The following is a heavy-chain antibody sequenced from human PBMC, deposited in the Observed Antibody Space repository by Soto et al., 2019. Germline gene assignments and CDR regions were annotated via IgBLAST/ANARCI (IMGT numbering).Heavy chain of an antibody. V-gene: IGHV3-33*01. J-gene: IGHJ4*02. D-gene: IGHD3-22*01. CDR3: ARGYYDSSGFFSPRYYFDY. CDR1: GFTFSSYG. CDR2: IWYDGSNK. Sequence: QVQLVESGGGVVQPGRSLRLSCAASGFTFSSYGMHWVRQAPGKGLEWVAVIWYDGSNKYYADSVKGRFTISRDNSKNTLYLQMNSLRAEYTAVYYCARGYYDSSGFFSPRYYFDYWGQGTLVTVSS.